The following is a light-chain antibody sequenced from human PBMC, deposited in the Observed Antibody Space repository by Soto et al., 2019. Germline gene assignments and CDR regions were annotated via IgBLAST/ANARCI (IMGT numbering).Light chain of an antibody. CDR3: CAFAGNSEV. CDR2: EVN. V-gene: IGLV2-23*02. CDR1: SSDVGSYDA. J-gene: IGLJ1*01. Sequence: QSALTQPASVSGSPGQSITISCTGTSSDVGSYDAVSWYQHHPGKVPKLMIYEVNKRPSGVSYRFSGSKSGNTASLTISGLQPDDEADYYCCAFAGNSEVFGTGTKVNV.